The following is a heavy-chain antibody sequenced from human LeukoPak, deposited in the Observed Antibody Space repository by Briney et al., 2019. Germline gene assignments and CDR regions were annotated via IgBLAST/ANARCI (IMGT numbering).Heavy chain of an antibody. CDR2: IYYSGST. J-gene: IGHJ4*02. CDR3: ARGDTAMGTFDY. D-gene: IGHD5-18*01. Sequence: SSETLSLTCAVSGGSINSYYWSWIRQPPGKGLEWIGYIYYSGSTNYNPSLKSRVTISVDTSKNQFSLKLSSVTAADTAVYYCARGDTAMGTFDYWGQGTLVTVSS. CDR1: GGSINSYY. V-gene: IGHV4-59*01.